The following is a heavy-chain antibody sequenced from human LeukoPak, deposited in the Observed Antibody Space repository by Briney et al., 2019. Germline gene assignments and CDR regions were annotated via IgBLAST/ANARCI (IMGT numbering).Heavy chain of an antibody. CDR1: GYTLTELS. CDR3: ATLYSYGAGAFDY. CDR2: FDPEDGET. V-gene: IGHV1-24*01. D-gene: IGHD5-18*01. J-gene: IGHJ4*02. Sequence: ASVKVSCKVSGYTLTELSMHWVRQAPGKGLEWMGGFDPEDGETIYAQKFQGRVTMAEDTSTDTAYMELSSLRSEDTAVYYCATLYSYGAGAFDYWGQGTLVTVSS.